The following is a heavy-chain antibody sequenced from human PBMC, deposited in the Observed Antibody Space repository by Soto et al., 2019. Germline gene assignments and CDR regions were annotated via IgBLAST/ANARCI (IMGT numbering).Heavy chain of an antibody. CDR3: VRGTPTPGLDI. CDR1: AFTFRSYG. Sequence: PGGSLRLSCAASAFTFRSYGMHWVRQAPGKGLEWVAVISYDGSNKYYADSVKGRFTISRDNSKNTLYLQMNSLRGEDTATYYCVRGTPTPGLDIWGRGTTVTVPS. V-gene: IGHV3-30*03. D-gene: IGHD1-1*01. J-gene: IGHJ6*02. CDR2: ISYDGSNK.